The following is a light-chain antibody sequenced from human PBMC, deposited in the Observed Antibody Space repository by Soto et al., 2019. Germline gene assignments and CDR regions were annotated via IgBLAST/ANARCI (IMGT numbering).Light chain of an antibody. CDR1: QSVSSNY. J-gene: IGKJ1*01. CDR2: GTS. V-gene: IGKV3-20*01. Sequence: EIVLTQSPGTLSLSPGERATLSCRASQSVSSNYLAWYQQKPGQAPRLLIYGTSSRATGVPDRFSGSGSGTDFTLTISRLEPEDFAVYYCHQYNTSPWTFGQGTTVEIK. CDR3: HQYNTSPWT.